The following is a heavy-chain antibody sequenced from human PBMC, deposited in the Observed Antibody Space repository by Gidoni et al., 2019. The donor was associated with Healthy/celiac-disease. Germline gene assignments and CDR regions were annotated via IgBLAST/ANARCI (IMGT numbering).Heavy chain of an antibody. CDR2: IYTSGST. D-gene: IGHD6-19*01. V-gene: IGHV4-61*02. CDR3: ARAEGTGGWLVYFDY. J-gene: IGHJ4*02. Sequence: QVQLPESGPGLVKPSPTLSLTCPVSGGSLSSCSYYWSWIRQPSGKGLEWIGRIYTSGSTNYNPSLKSRVTISVDTSKNQFSLKLSSVTAADTAVYYGARAEGTGGWLVYFDYWGQGTLVTVSS. CDR1: GGSLSSCSYY.